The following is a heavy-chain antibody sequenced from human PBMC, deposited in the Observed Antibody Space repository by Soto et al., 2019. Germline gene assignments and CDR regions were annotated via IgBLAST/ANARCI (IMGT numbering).Heavy chain of an antibody. Sequence: SETLSLTCAVSGGSISSGGYSWSWIRQPPGKGLEWIGYIYHSGSTYYNPSLKSRVTISVDRSKNQFSLKLSSVTAADTAVYYCARAHYGDYGYGMDVWSQGTTDTVSS. CDR1: GGSISSGGYS. J-gene: IGHJ6*02. V-gene: IGHV4-30-2*01. D-gene: IGHD4-17*01. CDR2: IYHSGST. CDR3: ARAHYGDYGYGMDV.